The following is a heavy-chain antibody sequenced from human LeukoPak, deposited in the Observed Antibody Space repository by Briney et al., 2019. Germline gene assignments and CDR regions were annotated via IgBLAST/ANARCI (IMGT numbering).Heavy chain of an antibody. Sequence: PSQTLSLTCTVSGCSIRSGSYYGSWIPPPAGQGLEWIGRIYTSGSTNYNPSLKSRVTISVDTSKNQFSLKLSSVTAADTAVYYCARVRKYYYDSSGYDTWGQGNLVTVSS. V-gene: IGHV4-61*02. D-gene: IGHD3-22*01. CDR3: ARVRKYYYDSSGYDT. CDR1: GCSIRSGSYY. J-gene: IGHJ5*02. CDR2: IYTSGST.